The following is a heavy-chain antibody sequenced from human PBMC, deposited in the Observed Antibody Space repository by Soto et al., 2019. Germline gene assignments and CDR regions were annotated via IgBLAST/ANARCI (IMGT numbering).Heavy chain of an antibody. V-gene: IGHV3-7*04. CDR1: GFTFSSYW. Sequence: EGQLVESGGGLVQPGGSLRLSCAASGFTFSSYWMSWVRQAPGKGREWVANIKQDGSEKYYVDSVKGQFPISRDNAKNSLYLQMNSLRAEDTAVYYYARGGDQYSSSWYDGFDYWGQGTLVTVSS. CDR2: IKQDGSEK. CDR3: ARGGDQYSSSWYDGFDY. D-gene: IGHD6-13*01. J-gene: IGHJ4*02.